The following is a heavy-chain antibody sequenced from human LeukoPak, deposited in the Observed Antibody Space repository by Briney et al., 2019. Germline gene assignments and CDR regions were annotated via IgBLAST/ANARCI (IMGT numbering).Heavy chain of an antibody. V-gene: IGHV3-23*01. CDR1: GFTFSSYS. D-gene: IGHD3-10*01. CDR2: ISGSGGNT. Sequence: GGSLRLSCAASGFTFSSYSMSWVRQAPGKGLEWVSAISGSGGNTYYADYVKGRFTISRDNSKNTLYLQMNSLRAEDTAVYYCAKSLTLRAFDIWGQGTMVTVSS. CDR3: AKSLTLRAFDI. J-gene: IGHJ3*02.